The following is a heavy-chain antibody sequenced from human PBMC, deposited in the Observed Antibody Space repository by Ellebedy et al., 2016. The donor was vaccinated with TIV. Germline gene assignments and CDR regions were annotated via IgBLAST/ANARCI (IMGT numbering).Heavy chain of an antibody. V-gene: IGHV4-34*01. D-gene: IGHD3-10*01. Sequence: SETLSLXCAVYGGSFTHYYWSWIRQSPGKRLEWIGEINHRGSTSYSPSLQSRVTISVDTSKNQFSLGVTSVTAADTATYYCARKSTGESGRFDSWGKGTPVIVSS. J-gene: IGHJ4*02. CDR3: ARKSTGESGRFDS. CDR2: INHRGST. CDR1: GGSFTHYY.